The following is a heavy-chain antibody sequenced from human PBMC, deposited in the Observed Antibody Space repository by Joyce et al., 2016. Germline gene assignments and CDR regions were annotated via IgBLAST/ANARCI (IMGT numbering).Heavy chain of an antibody. CDR1: GFSFSGYW. J-gene: IGHJ5*02. V-gene: IGHV3-74*01. D-gene: IGHD6-6*01. CDR2: INTEGSST. Sequence: EVQLVESGGGLVQPGGSLRLSCAASGFSFSGYWIHWVRQAPVKGMVWVSRINTEGSSTRFADSVKGRFTISRNNAKNTLYLQMNSLRAEDTAVYYCVRGISARPGGPNWFDPWGQGTLVTVSS. CDR3: VRGISARPGGPNWFDP.